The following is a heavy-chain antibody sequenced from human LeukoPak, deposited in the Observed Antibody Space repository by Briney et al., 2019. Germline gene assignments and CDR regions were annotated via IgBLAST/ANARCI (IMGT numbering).Heavy chain of an antibody. V-gene: IGHV3-21*01. D-gene: IGHD3-3*01. CDR1: GFTFSSYS. J-gene: IGHJ4*02. CDR2: ISSSSSYI. Sequence: PGGSLRLSCAASGFTFSSYSMNWVRQAPGKGLEWVSSISSSSSYIYYADSVKGRFTISRDNAKNSLYLQMNSLRAEDTAVYYWAREYYDFWSGSQYYFDYWGQGTLVTVSS. CDR3: AREYYDFWSGSQYYFDY.